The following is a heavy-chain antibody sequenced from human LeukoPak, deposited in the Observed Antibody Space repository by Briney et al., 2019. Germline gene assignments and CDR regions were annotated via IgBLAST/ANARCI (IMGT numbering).Heavy chain of an antibody. CDR3: AAPRTISGRGEFDY. D-gene: IGHD3-10*01. J-gene: IGHJ4*02. Sequence: SVKVSCKASGGTFSSYAISWVRQAPGQGLEWMGGIIPIFGTANYAQKFQSRVTITADESTSTAYMELSSLRSEDTAVYYCAAPRTISGRGEFDYWGQGTLVTVSS. CDR1: GGTFSSYA. V-gene: IGHV1-69*13. CDR2: IIPIFGTA.